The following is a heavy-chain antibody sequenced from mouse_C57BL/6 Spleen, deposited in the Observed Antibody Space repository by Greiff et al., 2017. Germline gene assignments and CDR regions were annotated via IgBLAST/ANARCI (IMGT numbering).Heavy chain of an antibody. Sequence: QVQLQQSGPELVKPGASVKISCKASGYAFSSSWMNWVKQRPGKGLEWIGRIYPGDGDTNYNGKFKGKATLTADKSSSTAYMQLSSLTSEDSAVYFCAGGSNGYDAMDYWGQGTSVTVSS. CDR3: AGGSNGYDAMDY. CDR2: IYPGDGDT. CDR1: GYAFSSSW. J-gene: IGHJ4*01. D-gene: IGHD1-1*01. V-gene: IGHV1-82*01.